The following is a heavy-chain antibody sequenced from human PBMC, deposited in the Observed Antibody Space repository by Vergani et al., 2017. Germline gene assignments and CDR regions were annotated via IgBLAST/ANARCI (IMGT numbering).Heavy chain of an antibody. CDR1: GGSISSSNW. CDR2: IYYSGST. CDR3: ARDGPSRAFDY. V-gene: IGHV4-31*11. Sequence: QVQLQESGPGLVKPSGTLSLTCAVSGGSISSSNWWSWIRQHPGKGLEWIGYIYYSGSTYYNPSLKSRVTISVDTSKNQFSLKLSSVTAADTAVYYCARDGPSRAFDYWGQGTLVTVSS. J-gene: IGHJ4*02.